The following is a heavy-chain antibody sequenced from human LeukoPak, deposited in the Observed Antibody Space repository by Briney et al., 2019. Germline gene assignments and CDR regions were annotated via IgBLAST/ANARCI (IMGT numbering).Heavy chain of an antibody. CDR2: SNDSGST. CDR1: GGSFSGSY. V-gene: IGHV4-34*01. J-gene: IGHJ5*02. Sequence: SETLSLTCDVNGGSFSGSYWSWIRQPPGKGLEWIGESNDSGSTKYNSSLKSRVTISVDTSKKQFSLTLSSVTAADTAVYYCARVRVWFGHNWIDPWGRGTLVTVSS. CDR3: ARVRVWFGHNWIDP. D-gene: IGHD3-10*01.